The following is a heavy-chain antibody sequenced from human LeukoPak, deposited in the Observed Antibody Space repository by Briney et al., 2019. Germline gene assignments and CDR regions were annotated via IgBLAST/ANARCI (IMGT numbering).Heavy chain of an antibody. CDR3: ARDSSIAARPPLFDY. J-gene: IGHJ4*02. CDR1: GGTFSSYA. CDR2: IIPIFGTA. V-gene: IGHV1-69*13. Sequence: SVKVSCKASGGTFSSYAISWVRQAPGQGLEWMGGIIPIFGTANYAQKFQGRVTITADESTSTAYMELSSLRSEDTAVYYCARDSSIAARPPLFDYWGQGTLVTVSS. D-gene: IGHD6-6*01.